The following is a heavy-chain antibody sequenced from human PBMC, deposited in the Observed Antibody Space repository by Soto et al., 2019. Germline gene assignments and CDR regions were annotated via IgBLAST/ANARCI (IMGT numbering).Heavy chain of an antibody. D-gene: IGHD3-22*01. V-gene: IGHV3-49*03. CDR1: GFTFGDYA. J-gene: IGHJ4*02. Sequence: LRLSCTASGFTFGDYAMSWFRQAPGKGLEWVGFIRSKAYGGTTEYAASVKGRFTISRDDSKSIAYLQMNSLKTEDTAVYYCTREIVVAEPFDYWGQGTLVTVSS. CDR3: TREIVVAEPFDY. CDR2: IRSKAYGGTT.